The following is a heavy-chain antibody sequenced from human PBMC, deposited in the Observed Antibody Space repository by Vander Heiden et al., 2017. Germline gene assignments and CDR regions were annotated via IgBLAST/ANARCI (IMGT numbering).Heavy chain of an antibody. D-gene: IGHD2-15*01. J-gene: IGHJ6*02. Sequence: QVQLVQSGAEVKKPGSSVKVSCKAYGGTFSSYARSWVRQAPGQGLEWMGGIIPIFGTANYAQKFQGRVTITADESTSTAYMELSSLRSEDTAVYYCARDQISGIVVVVAATPKDYYYGMDVWGQGTTVTVSS. CDR2: IIPIFGTA. V-gene: IGHV1-69*01. CDR3: ARDQISGIVVVVAATPKDYYYGMDV. CDR1: GGTFSSYA.